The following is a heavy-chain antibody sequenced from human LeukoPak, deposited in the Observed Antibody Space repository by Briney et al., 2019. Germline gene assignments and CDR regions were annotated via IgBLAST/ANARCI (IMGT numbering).Heavy chain of an antibody. V-gene: IGHV1-46*03. CDR3: ARRSAVDAFDI. Sequence: GASVKVSCKAAGYTFTSYYMHWLRQAPGRGLKWMGIINPSGGSTSYAQKFQGRVTMTRDTSTSTVYMELSSLRSEDTAVYYCARRSAVDAFDIWGQGTMVTVSS. J-gene: IGHJ3*02. D-gene: IGHD6-19*01. CDR1: GYTFTSYY. CDR2: INPSGGST.